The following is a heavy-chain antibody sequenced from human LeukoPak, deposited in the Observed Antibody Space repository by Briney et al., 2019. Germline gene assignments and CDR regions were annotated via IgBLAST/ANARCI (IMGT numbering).Heavy chain of an antibody. J-gene: IGHJ4*02. CDR1: GFTFNTYN. CDR2: IISTSTII. V-gene: IGHV3-48*01. Sequence: GGSLRLSCAASGFTFNTYNMNWVRQAPGKGLEWIAYIISTSTIIFYADSVKGGFTISRDNAQNSLYLQMNSLRAEDTAVYYCARSLPNSRFPLDSWGQGTQVTVSS. D-gene: IGHD3-16*01. CDR3: ARSLPNSRFPLDS.